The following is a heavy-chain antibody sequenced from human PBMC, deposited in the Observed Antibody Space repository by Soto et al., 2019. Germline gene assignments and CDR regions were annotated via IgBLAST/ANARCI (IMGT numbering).Heavy chain of an antibody. V-gene: IGHV3-30-3*01. CDR2: ISYDDGANK. D-gene: IGHD6-19*01. J-gene: IGHJ4*02. Sequence: QVQLVESGGGVVQPGRSLRLSCAASGFTFSSFTMHWVRQAPGKGLEWVAFISYDDGANKYYADSVKGRFTISRDNSKNTLFLQMNSLRAKDTAGYYCARSIAVAGTPEFDYWGQGALVTVSS. CDR1: GFTFSSFT. CDR3: ARSIAVAGTPEFDY.